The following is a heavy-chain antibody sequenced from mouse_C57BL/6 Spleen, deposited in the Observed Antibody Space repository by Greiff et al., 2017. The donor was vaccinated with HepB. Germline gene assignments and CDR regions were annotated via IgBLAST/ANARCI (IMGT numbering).Heavy chain of an antibody. V-gene: IGHV1-50*01. CDR1: GYTFTSYW. Sequence: VQLQQSGAELVKPGASVKLSCKASGYTFTSYWMQWVKQRPGQGLEWIGEIDPSDSYTNYNQKFKGKATLTVDTSSSTAYMQLSSLTSEDSAVYYCARMITTVVAPLDCDVWGTGTTVTVSS. CDR2: IDPSDSYT. D-gene: IGHD1-1*01. J-gene: IGHJ1*03. CDR3: ARMITTVVAPLDCDV.